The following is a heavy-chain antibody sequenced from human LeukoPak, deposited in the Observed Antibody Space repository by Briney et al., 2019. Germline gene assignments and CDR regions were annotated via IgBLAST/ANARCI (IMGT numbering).Heavy chain of an antibody. CDR2: INPNSGGT. Sequence: ASVKVSCKASGYTFTGYYMHWVRQAPGQGLEWMGWINPNSGGTNYAQKFQGRVTMTRDTSISTAYMGLSRLRSDDTAVCYCARRGRDGYNTRAFDIWGQGTMVTVSS. CDR1: GYTFTGYY. D-gene: IGHD5-24*01. V-gene: IGHV1-2*02. J-gene: IGHJ3*02. CDR3: ARRGRDGYNTRAFDI.